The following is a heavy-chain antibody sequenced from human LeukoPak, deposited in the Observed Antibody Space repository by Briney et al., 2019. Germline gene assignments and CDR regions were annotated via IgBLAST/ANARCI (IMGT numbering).Heavy chain of an antibody. D-gene: IGHD3-3*01. J-gene: IGHJ6*02. CDR3: ARDTNYYGMDV. V-gene: IGHV4-31*03. CDR2: IYYSGST. Sequence: TSETLSLTCTVSGGSISSGGYYWSWIRQHPGKGLEWIGYIYYSGSTYYNPSLKSRVTISVDTSKNQFSLKLSSVTAADTAVYYCARDTNYYGMDVWGQGTTVTVSS. CDR1: GGSISSGGYY.